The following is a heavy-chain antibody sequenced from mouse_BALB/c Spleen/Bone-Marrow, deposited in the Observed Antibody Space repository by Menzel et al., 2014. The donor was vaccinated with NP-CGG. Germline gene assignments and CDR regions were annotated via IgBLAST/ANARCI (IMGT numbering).Heavy chain of an antibody. CDR3: GRGGGFAY. CDR1: GYTFTTYP. Sequence: QVQLKQSGAELVKPGASVKMSCKAFGYTFTTYPIEWMKQNHGKSLEWIGNFHPYNDDTNYNEKFRGKAKLTVERSSGKVFLELSRLTSDSSAVYYCGRGGGFAYWGQGTLVTVSA. CDR2: FHPYNDDT. V-gene: IGHV1-47*01. J-gene: IGHJ3*01.